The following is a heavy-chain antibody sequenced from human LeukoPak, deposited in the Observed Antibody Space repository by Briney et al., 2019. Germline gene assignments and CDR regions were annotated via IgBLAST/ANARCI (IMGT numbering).Heavy chain of an antibody. CDR1: GGSFSGYY. Sequence: KPSETLSLTCAVYGGSFSGYYWSWIRQPPGKGLEWIGYIYYSGSTNYNPSLKSRVTISVDTSKNQFSLKLSSVTAADTAVYYCARKVTVTTDESYYYYGMDVWGQGTTVTVSS. CDR3: ARKVTVTTDESYYYYGMDV. CDR2: IYYSGST. V-gene: IGHV4-59*01. D-gene: IGHD4-11*01. J-gene: IGHJ6*02.